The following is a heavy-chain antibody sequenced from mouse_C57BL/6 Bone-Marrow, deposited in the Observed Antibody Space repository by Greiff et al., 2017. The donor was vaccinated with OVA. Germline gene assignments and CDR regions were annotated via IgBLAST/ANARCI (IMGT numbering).Heavy chain of an antibody. Sequence: DVKLVESGAELVRPGASVKLSCTASGFNIKDDYMHWVKQRPEQGLEWIGWIDPENGDTEYASKFQGKATITADTSSNTAYLQLSSLTSEDTAVYYCTFITTVVALDYWGQGTSVTVSS. CDR1: GFNIKDDY. D-gene: IGHD1-1*01. CDR2: IDPENGDT. V-gene: IGHV14-4*01. CDR3: TFITTVVALDY. J-gene: IGHJ4*01.